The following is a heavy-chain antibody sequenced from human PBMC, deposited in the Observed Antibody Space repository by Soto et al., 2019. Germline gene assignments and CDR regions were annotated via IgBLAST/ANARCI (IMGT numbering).Heavy chain of an antibody. Sequence: ASVKVSCKASRYSFNSYVIRWVRQATGQGLEWMAWISPNRGSTGYPQRFQGRPRVTLNTSLPTVSMELSDLRSDDTPVYYCTRDSGWPTNKFDLWGQGTLVTVSS. J-gene: IGHJ4*02. CDR1: RYSFNSYV. CDR3: TRDSGWPTNKFDL. D-gene: IGHD6-19*01. V-gene: IGHV1-8*01. CDR2: ISPNRGST.